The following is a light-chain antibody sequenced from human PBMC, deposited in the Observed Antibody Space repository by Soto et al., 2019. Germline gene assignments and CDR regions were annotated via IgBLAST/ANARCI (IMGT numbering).Light chain of an antibody. CDR1: QSVDIN. J-gene: IGKJ1*01. CDR3: QQHSNWHRT. V-gene: IGKV3-15*01. CDR2: GAS. Sequence: EIVLTQSPATLSVSPGERVTLSCRASQSVDINLAWYQQKPGQAPRLLIYGASTRATDMPGRFSGRGSGTEFTLTISSLQSEDFAVYYCQQHSNWHRTFGQGTQVDIK.